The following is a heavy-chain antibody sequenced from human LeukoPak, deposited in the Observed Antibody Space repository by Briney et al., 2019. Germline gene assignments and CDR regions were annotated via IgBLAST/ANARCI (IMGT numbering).Heavy chain of an antibody. Sequence: SGGSLRLSCAVSGFTFSSYAMNWVRQAPGKGLDWVAVIIENGSNQYYADSVKGRFTISRDNSKNTLFLQMNSLRGEDTAMYYCARVQGGGYRTADYWGQGTLVTVSS. CDR1: GFTFSSYA. V-gene: IGHV3-30*04. CDR2: IIENGSNQ. D-gene: IGHD6-19*01. J-gene: IGHJ4*02. CDR3: ARVQGGGYRTADY.